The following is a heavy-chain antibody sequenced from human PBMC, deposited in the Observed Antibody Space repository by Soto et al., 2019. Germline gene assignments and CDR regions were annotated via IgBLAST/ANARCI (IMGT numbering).Heavy chain of an antibody. V-gene: IGHV4-39*01. Sequence: SETLSLTCTVSGGSISSSSYYWGWIRQPPGKGLEWIGSIYYSGSTYYNPSLKSRVTISVDKSKNQFSLKLSSVTAADTAVYYCARLEGLATISYYFDYWGQGTLVTVPQ. CDR2: IYYSGST. CDR1: GGSISSSSYY. J-gene: IGHJ4*02. CDR3: ARLEGLATISYYFDY. D-gene: IGHD3-9*01.